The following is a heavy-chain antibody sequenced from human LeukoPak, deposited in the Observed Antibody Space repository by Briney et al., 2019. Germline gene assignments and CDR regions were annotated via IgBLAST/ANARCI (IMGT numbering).Heavy chain of an antibody. CDR1: GFTFSSYS. J-gene: IGHJ4*02. D-gene: IGHD1-26*01. CDR2: ISSSSRYI. CDR3: ARTSGSYRNFDY. V-gene: IGHV3-21*01. Sequence: GGSLRLSCAASGFTFSSYSMNWVRQAPGKGLEWVSSISSSSRYIYYADSVKGRFTISRDNAKNSLYLQMNSLRAEDTAVYYCARTSGSYRNFDYWGQGTLVTVSS.